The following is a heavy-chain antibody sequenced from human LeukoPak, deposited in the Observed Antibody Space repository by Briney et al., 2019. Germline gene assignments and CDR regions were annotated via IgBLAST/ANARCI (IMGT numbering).Heavy chain of an antibody. D-gene: IGHD6-13*01. CDR1: GYTFTSYG. CDR2: ISAYNGNT. Sequence: ASVKVSCKASGYTFTSYGISWVRQAPGQGLEWMGWISAYNGNTNYAQKLQGRVTMTTDTSTSTAYMELRSLRSDDTAVYYCARGLRTTAAAGRRDYYYYMDVWGKGTTVTVSS. J-gene: IGHJ6*03. V-gene: IGHV1-18*01. CDR3: ARGLRTTAAAGRRDYYYYMDV.